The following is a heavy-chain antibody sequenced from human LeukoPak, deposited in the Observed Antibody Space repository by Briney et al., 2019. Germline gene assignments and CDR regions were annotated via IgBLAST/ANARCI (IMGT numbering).Heavy chain of an antibody. D-gene: IGHD1-26*01. CDR3: VKSIVAGTGIFDS. CDR1: GFSFPTYG. V-gene: IGHV3-30*18. J-gene: IGHJ4*02. Sequence: GGSLRLSCAASGFSFPTYGMHWVRQAPGKGLEWVALISSDASVHYYLDSVKDRFTVSRDNSKNTLYLQMDSLRVDDTAVFYCVKSIVAGTGIFDSWGQGTLVTVSS. CDR2: ISSDASVH.